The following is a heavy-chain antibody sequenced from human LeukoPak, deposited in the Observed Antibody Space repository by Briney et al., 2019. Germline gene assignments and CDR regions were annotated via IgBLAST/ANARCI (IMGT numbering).Heavy chain of an antibody. CDR2: INHSGST. CDR3: ARLVAAAPLVGYYYYYGMDV. J-gene: IGHJ6*02. CDR1: GGSFSGYY. Sequence: PSETLSLTCAVYGGSFSGYYWSWIRQPPGKGLEWIGEINHSGSTNYNPSLKSRVTISVDTSKNQFSLKLSSVTAADTAVYYCARLVAAAPLVGYYYYYGMDVWGQGTTVTVSS. D-gene: IGHD6-13*01. V-gene: IGHV4-34*01.